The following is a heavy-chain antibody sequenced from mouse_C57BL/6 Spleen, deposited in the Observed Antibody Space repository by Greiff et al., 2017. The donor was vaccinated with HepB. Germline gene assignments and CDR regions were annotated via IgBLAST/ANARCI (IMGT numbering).Heavy chain of an antibody. CDR1: GYTFTSYW. V-gene: IGHV1-69*01. J-gene: IGHJ3*01. CDR3: AWGERREFAY. CDR2: IDPSDSHT. Sequence: QVQLQLPGAELVMPGASVKLSCKASGYTFTSYWMHWVKQRPGQGLEWIGEIDPSDSHTNYNQKFKGKSTLTVDKSSSTAYMQLSSLTSEDSAVYCCAWGERREFAYWGQGTLLTVSA.